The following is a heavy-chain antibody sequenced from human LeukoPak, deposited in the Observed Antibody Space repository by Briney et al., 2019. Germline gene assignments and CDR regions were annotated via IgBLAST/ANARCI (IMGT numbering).Heavy chain of an antibody. CDR3: ARYSTAGTILDAFDI. CDR1: GGSISSYY. J-gene: IGHJ3*02. V-gene: IGHV4-4*07. Sequence: SETLSLTCTVSGGSISSYYWSWIRQPAGKGLEWIGRIYSSGSTNYNSSLKSRVTISVDTSKNQFSLKLSSVTAADTAVYYCARYSTAGTILDAFDIWGQGTMVTVSS. D-gene: IGHD1-1*01. CDR2: IYSSGST.